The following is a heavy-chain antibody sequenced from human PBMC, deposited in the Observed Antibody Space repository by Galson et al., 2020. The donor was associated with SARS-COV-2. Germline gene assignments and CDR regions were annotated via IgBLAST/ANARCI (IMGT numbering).Heavy chain of an antibody. D-gene: IGHD5-12*01. V-gene: IGHV3-7*01. CDR1: GFTVYTHG. J-gene: IGHJ4*02. CDR3: ARDQDGYNDF. CDR2: IKQDGGEK. Sequence: PGGSLRLSCAASGFTVYTHGMHWVRQAPGKGLEWVANIKQDGGEKYYMDSVRGRFTISSDNAKNSVYLQMNSLRPEDTGVYYCARDQDGYNDFWGQGTLVTVSS.